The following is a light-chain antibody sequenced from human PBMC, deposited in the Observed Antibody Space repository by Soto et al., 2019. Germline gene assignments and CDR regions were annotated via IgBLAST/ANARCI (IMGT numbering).Light chain of an antibody. CDR1: QSVSSF. CDR3: QQRFDWLT. Sequence: EIVLTQSPATLSLSPGERATLSCRASQSVSSFLAWYQQKPGQAPRLLIYDASNRATGIPGRFSGSGSGTDFTLTISSLEPEDFAVYYCQQRFDWLTFGGGTKVEIK. J-gene: IGKJ4*01. V-gene: IGKV3-11*01. CDR2: DAS.